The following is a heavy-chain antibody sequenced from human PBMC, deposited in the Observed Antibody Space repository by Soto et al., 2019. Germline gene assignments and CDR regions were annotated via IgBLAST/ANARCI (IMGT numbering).Heavy chain of an antibody. CDR2: IIPILGIA. CDR3: ARDRFDYGSGRPSDY. D-gene: IGHD3-10*01. J-gene: IGHJ4*02. CDR1: GGTFSSYT. V-gene: IGHV1-69*08. Sequence: QVQLVQSGAEVKKPGSSVKVSCKASGGTFSSYTISWVRQAPGQGLEWMGRIIPILGIANYAQKFQGRVTMTADKSTSTAYMELSSLRSEDTAVYYCARDRFDYGSGRPSDYWGQGTLVTVSS.